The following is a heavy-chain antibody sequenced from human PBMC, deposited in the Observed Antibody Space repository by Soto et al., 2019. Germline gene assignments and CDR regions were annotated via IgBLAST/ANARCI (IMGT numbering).Heavy chain of an antibody. Sequence: GGSLRLSCEASGFTVSRYSMNWVRQAPGKGLEWVSAISGSGGSTYYADSVKGRFTISRDNSKNTLYLQMNSLRAEDTAVYYCAKGDYYYDSSGYYDDAFDIWGQGTMVTVSS. CDR2: ISGSGGST. CDR1: GFTVSRYS. D-gene: IGHD3-22*01. J-gene: IGHJ3*02. V-gene: IGHV3-23*01. CDR3: AKGDYYYDSSGYYDDAFDI.